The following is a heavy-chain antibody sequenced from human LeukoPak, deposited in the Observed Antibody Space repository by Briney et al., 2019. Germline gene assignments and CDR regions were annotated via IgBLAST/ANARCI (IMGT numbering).Heavy chain of an antibody. J-gene: IGHJ5*02. V-gene: IGHV4-39*01. CDR3: ARRDRSGRWFDP. CDR1: GGSISNSSYY. D-gene: IGHD2-8*02. CDR2: IHYSGGT. Sequence: SETLSLTCTVSGGSISNSSYYWAWIRQPPGKGLEWIGNIHYSGGTYSNPSLKSRVSMSVDTSKNQFSLKLNSVTATDTAVYYCARRDRSGRWFDPWGQGTLVTVSS.